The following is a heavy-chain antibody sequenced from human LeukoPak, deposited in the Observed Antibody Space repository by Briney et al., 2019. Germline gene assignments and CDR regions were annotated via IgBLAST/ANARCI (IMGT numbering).Heavy chain of an antibody. Sequence: GGSLRLSCAAPGFTFSSYGMNCVRQAPGKGLEWLSYLSNTNMIHYAESVKGRFTISRDNAKNSLYLQMDGLRAEDTAVYYCARRGETAMVGDYWGRGTLVTVSS. V-gene: IGHV3-48*01. CDR1: GFTFSSYG. CDR3: ARRGETAMVGDY. J-gene: IGHJ4*02. CDR2: LSNTNMI. D-gene: IGHD5-18*01.